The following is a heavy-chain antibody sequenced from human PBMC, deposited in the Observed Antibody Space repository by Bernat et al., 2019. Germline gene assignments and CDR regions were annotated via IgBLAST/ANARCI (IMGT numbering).Heavy chain of an antibody. V-gene: IGHV4-38-2*01. CDR2: IYHSGST. CDR1: GYSISSGYY. Sequence: QVQLQESGPGLVKPSETLSLTCAVSGYSISSGYYWGWIRQPPGKGLEWIGSIYHSGSTYYNPSLKIRVTISVDTSKNQFSLKLSSVTAADTAVYYCARGGDYLWGPTNWFDPWGQGTLVTVSS. J-gene: IGHJ5*02. CDR3: ARGGDYLWGPTNWFDP. D-gene: IGHD4-17*01.